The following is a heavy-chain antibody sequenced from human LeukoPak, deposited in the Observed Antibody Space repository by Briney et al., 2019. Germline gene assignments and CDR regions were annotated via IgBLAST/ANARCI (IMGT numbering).Heavy chain of an antibody. D-gene: IGHD5-12*01. CDR2: ISSSGSTT. CDR1: GFTFSSYE. V-gene: IGHV3-48*03. J-gene: IGHJ6*04. CDR3: ARENWDIVAIPTDV. Sequence: PGGSLRLSCVASGFTFSSYEMNWVRQAPGKGLEWVSYISSSGSTTFYADSVRGRFIISRDNAKDSLYLQMNSLRAEDTAVYYCARENWDIVAIPTDVWGKGTTVTVSS.